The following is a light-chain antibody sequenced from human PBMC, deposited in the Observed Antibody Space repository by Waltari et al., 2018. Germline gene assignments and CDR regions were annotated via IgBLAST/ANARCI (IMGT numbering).Light chain of an antibody. CDR1: SLDVGGYDF. V-gene: IGLV2-14*01. CDR3: TSYTSRHTLV. CDR2: DVN. J-gene: IGLJ1*01. Sequence: QSALTQPASVSGSPGQSITISCTGSSLDVGGYDFVSWYRQHPGKAPKVVIFDVNNGPSGVAVRVSGSKSGNTASLTISGLQAEDEGDYYCTSYTSRHTLVFGGGTKVTVL.